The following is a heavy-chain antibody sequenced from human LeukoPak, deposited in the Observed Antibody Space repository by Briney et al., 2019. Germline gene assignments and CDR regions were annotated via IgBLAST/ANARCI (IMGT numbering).Heavy chain of an antibody. J-gene: IGHJ3*02. CDR2: IYTSGSTI. Sequence: GGSLRLSCAASGFNFSYYEMNWVRQAPGKGLEWVSYIYTSGSTIYYADSVKGRLTISRDNAKNSMYLQMNSLRADDTAVYYCARDRRYSSGWYGAFDIWGQGTMVTVSS. D-gene: IGHD6-19*01. CDR1: GFNFSYYE. CDR3: ARDRRYSSGWYGAFDI. V-gene: IGHV3-48*03.